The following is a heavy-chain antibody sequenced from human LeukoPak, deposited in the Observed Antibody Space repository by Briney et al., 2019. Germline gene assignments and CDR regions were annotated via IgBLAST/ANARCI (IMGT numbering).Heavy chain of an antibody. V-gene: IGHV3-9*01. CDR2: ISWNSGKI. CDR3: TQDDGWLS. Sequence: PGRSLRLSCTPSGFTFADFAMHWVRQAPGEGLEWVSGISWNSGKIGYADSVKGRFTISRDNVKNSLYLQMNSLRPEDTALYYCTQDDGWLSWGQGTLVTVSS. D-gene: IGHD2/OR15-2a*01. CDR1: GFTFADFA. J-gene: IGHJ3*01.